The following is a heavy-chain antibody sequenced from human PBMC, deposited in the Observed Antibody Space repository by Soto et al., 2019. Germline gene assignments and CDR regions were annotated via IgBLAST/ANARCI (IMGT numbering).Heavy chain of an antibody. CDR1: GYTFTNYY. D-gene: IGHD3-9*01. CDR3: ARDGSSDWLTWLDP. J-gene: IGHJ5*02. CDR2: ISPSGGA. Sequence: QVQLVQSGAEVKKPGASVKVSCKASGYTFTNYYMHWVRQAPGQGLDWMGIISPSGGASYAQELQDRVNLTRDTSTSTAYIELSGLTSKDAAVYFCARDGSSDWLTWLDPWGQGTLVTVSS. V-gene: IGHV1-46*01.